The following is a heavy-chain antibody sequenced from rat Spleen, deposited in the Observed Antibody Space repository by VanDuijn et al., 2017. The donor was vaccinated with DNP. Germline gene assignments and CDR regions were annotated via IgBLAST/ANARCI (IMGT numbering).Heavy chain of an antibody. CDR2: IKPKSNNYAT. Sequence: EVQILESGGGSVQPGNSLKLSCATSGLTFSTAWMYWYRQFPERRLEWVARIKPKSNNYATDYTESVKGRFTISRDDSKSSVYLQMNNLKEEDTAIYYCSWPGDWGQGTLVTVSS. CDR3: SWPGD. J-gene: IGHJ3*01. D-gene: IGHD1-4*01. CDR1: GLTFSTAW. V-gene: IGHV6-6*01.